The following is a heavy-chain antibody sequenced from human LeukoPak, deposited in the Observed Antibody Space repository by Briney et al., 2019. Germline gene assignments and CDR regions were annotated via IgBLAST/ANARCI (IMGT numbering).Heavy chain of an antibody. V-gene: IGHV1-69*13. Sequence: GASVKVSCKASGGTFSSYAISWVRQAPGQGLERMGGIIPIFGTANYAQKFQGRVTITADESTSTAYMELSSLRSEDTAVYYCARMELSSYYFDYWGQGTLVTVSS. CDR1: GGTFSSYA. CDR2: IIPIFGTA. D-gene: IGHD1-7*01. CDR3: ARMELSSYYFDY. J-gene: IGHJ4*02.